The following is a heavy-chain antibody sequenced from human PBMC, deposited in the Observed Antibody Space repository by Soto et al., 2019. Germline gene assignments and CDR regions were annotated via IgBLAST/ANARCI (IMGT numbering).Heavy chain of an antibody. V-gene: IGHV4-4*02. CDR3: ARGEVHSSGWNFDL. Sequence: SETLSLTCVLSGCSVSSSNWWTWVRQTPANGLEWIGEVYHGGAISYNPSLKSRVTISIERSTNQFSLHLSSVTAADTAVYFCARGEVHSSGWNFDLWGQGSLVTVSS. CDR2: VYHGGAI. J-gene: IGHJ4*02. CDR1: GCSVSSSNW. D-gene: IGHD6-19*01.